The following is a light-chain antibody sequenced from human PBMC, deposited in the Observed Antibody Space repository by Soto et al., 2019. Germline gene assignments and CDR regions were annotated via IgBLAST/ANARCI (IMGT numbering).Light chain of an antibody. CDR3: QPYPWT. CDR1: QSVSSN. V-gene: IGKV3-15*01. Sequence: EIVMMQSPATLSVSPGERATLSCRASQSVSSNLAWYQQKPGQAPRLLIYGASTRATGIPARFSGSGSGTEFTLTISSLQSEDFAVYYCQPYPWTFAPGTKVAIK. J-gene: IGKJ1*01. CDR2: GAS.